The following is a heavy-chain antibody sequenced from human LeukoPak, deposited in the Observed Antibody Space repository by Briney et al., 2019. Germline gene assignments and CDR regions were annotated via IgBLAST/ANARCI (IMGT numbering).Heavy chain of an antibody. CDR2: IYTSGST. J-gene: IGHJ6*03. D-gene: IGHD6-19*01. Sequence: SETLSLTCTVSGGSISSGSYYWSWIRQPAGKGLEWIGRIYTSGSTNYNPSLKSRVTISVDTSKNQFSLKLSSVTAADTAVYYCARAADVVIRGIAVAGRYYYYYYYMDVWGKGTTVTVS. V-gene: IGHV4-61*02. CDR3: ARAADVVIRGIAVAGRYYYYYYYMDV. CDR1: GGSISSGSYY.